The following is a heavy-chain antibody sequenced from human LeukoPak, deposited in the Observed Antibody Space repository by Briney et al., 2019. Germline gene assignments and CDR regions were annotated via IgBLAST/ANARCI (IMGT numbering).Heavy chain of an antibody. Sequence: QPGGSLRLSCAASGFTFSSYAMYWVRQAPGKGLEWVAVISYDGSNKYYPDSVKGRFTISRDESKNTLYLQMHSLRAEDTAVYYCARDPEYWGQGTLVTVSS. CDR2: ISYDGSNK. J-gene: IGHJ4*02. CDR1: GFTFSSYA. V-gene: IGHV3-30-3*01. CDR3: ARDPEY.